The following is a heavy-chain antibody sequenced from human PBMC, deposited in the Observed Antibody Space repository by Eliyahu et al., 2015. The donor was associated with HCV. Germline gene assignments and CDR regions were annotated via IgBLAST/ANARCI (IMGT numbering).Heavy chain of an antibody. CDR3: ARDSRSSGYYIWLARDAFDI. D-gene: IGHD3-22*01. J-gene: IGHJ3*02. CDR2: IWYDGSNK. V-gene: IGHV3-33*01. Sequence: QVQLVESGGGVVQPGRSLRLSCXASGFTFSNXGXPWVRQAPGKGLEWVAVIWYDGSNKYYADSVKGRFTISRDNSKNTLYLQMNSLRAEDTAVYYCARDSRSSGYYIWLARDAFDIWGQGTMVTVSS. CDR1: GFTFSNXG.